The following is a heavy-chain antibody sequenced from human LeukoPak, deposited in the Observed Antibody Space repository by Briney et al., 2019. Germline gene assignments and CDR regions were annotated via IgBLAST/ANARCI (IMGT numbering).Heavy chain of an antibody. CDR3: AKGGGYGDYSFDY. CDR2: ILYDGSSK. J-gene: IGHJ4*02. CDR1: GFTFSGNG. V-gene: IGHV3-30*18. Sequence: TGGSLRLSCAASGFTFSGNGMHWVRQAPGKGLEWVAVILYDGSSKYYADSVKGRSTISRDNSKNTLYLQMNSLRAEDTAVYYCAKGGGYGDYSFDYWGQGTLVTVSS. D-gene: IGHD4-17*01.